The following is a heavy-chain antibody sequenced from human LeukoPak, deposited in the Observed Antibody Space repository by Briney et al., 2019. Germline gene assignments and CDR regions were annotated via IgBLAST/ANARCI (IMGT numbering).Heavy chain of an antibody. CDR3: TVPQSGGNWFDP. V-gene: IGHV3-73*01. CDR1: GFTFSDSA. CDR2: IRVKVFSDPP. D-gene: IGHD3-16*01. Sequence: GGSLRLSCAASGFTFSDSAIHWVRPAPGKGLEWGGRIRVKVFSDPPAYAASVKDRFTISRADSERTAYLQMNSLKAEDTAVYYCTVPQSGGNWFDPWGPGTQVTVSS. J-gene: IGHJ5*02.